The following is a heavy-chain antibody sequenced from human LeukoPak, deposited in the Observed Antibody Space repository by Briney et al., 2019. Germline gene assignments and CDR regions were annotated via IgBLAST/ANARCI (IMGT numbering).Heavy chain of an antibody. V-gene: IGHV4-39*07. CDR1: GGSISSSSYY. J-gene: IGHJ3*02. Sequence: SETLSLTCTVSGGSISSSSYYWGWIRQLPGKGLEWIGSIYHSGSTYYNPSLKSRVTISVDRSKNQFSLKLSSVTAADTAVYYCARDRAKTYYDFWSGPAPIDAFDIWGQGTMVTVSS. CDR3: ARDRAKTYYDFWSGPAPIDAFDI. CDR2: IYHSGST. D-gene: IGHD3-3*01.